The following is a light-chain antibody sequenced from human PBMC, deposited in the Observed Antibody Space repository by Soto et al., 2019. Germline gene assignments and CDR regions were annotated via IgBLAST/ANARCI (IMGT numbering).Light chain of an antibody. CDR1: QSISSW. CDR2: DAS. Sequence: DIQMTQSPSSVSASVGDRVTITCRASQSISSWLAWYQQKPGKAPKLLIYDASSLESGVPSRFSGSGSGTEFTLTISSLQPDDFATYYCQQYNSYWTFGQGTTVDIK. CDR3: QQYNSYWT. J-gene: IGKJ1*01. V-gene: IGKV1-5*01.